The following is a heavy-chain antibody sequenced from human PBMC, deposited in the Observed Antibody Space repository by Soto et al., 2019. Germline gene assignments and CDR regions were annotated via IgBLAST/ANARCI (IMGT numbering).Heavy chain of an antibody. CDR2: IYWDDDK. CDR1: GFSLSTSGVG. Sequence: QITLKESGPPLVKPTQTLTLTCTFSGFSLSTSGVGVGWIRQPPGKALEWLALIYWDDDKRYSPSLKSRLTITKDTSKNQVVLTMTNMDPVDTATYYCARQQQLGLEAEYFQHWGQGTLVTVSS. J-gene: IGHJ1*01. V-gene: IGHV2-5*02. CDR3: ARQQQLGLEAEYFQH. D-gene: IGHD6-13*01.